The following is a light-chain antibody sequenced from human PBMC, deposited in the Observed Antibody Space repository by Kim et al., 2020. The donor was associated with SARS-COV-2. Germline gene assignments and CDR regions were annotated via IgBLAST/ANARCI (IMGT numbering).Light chain of an antibody. J-gene: IGLJ2*01. V-gene: IGLV6-57*04. Sequence: NFMLTQPHSVSESPGKTVTMSCTRSSGSIATNYVQWYQQRPGSAPTTVIYEDNLRPSGVPDRFSGSIDSSSNSASLTISGLTTEDEADYYCQSHDSSNVIFGGGTKLTVL. CDR3: QSHDSSNVI. CDR2: EDN. CDR1: SGSIATNY.